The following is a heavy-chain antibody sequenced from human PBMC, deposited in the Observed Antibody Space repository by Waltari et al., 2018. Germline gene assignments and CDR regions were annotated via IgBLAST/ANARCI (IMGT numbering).Heavy chain of an antibody. Sequence: VQLQESGPGLVKPSQTLSLTCSVSGASITSDRGRYYWSWIRQPAGKGLEWLGRIYATGAANHNPSLGSRLTLSVDTAKNQFSVKLTSVTAADTALYFCARTDYSGKSGRTFDLWGQGTVVTVSS. CDR2: IYATGAA. CDR3: ARTDYSGKSGRTFDL. D-gene: IGHD6-13*01. V-gene: IGHV4-61*02. CDR1: GASITSDRGRYY. J-gene: IGHJ3*01.